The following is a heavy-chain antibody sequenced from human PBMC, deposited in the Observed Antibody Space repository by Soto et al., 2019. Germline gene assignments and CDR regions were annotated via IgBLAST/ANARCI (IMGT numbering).Heavy chain of an antibody. J-gene: IGHJ6*02. Sequence: LNISCKGSGHSITNYWSTWVRQMPGKGLEWMGRIDPSDSYTNYSPSFQGHVTISADKSISTAYLQWSSLKASDTAMYYCARHCSISALLRYYYYGMDVWGQGTTGTVSS. V-gene: IGHV5-10-1*01. CDR3: ARHCSISALLRYYYYGMDV. CDR2: IDPSDSYT. CDR1: GHSITNYW. D-gene: IGHD6-6*01.